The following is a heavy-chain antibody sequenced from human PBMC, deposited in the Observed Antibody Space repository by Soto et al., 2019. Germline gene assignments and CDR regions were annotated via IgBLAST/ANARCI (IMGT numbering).Heavy chain of an antibody. D-gene: IGHD6-19*01. CDR3: ARLSGYSSGWYDY. CDR1: GGSISSSSYY. Sequence: PSETLSLTCTVSGGSISSSSYYWGWFRQPPGKGLEWIGIIYYSGSTFYNPSLKSRVTISVDTSKNQFSLKLSSVTAADTAVYYCARLSGYSSGWYDYWGQGTLVTVSS. V-gene: IGHV4-39*01. J-gene: IGHJ4*02. CDR2: IYYSGST.